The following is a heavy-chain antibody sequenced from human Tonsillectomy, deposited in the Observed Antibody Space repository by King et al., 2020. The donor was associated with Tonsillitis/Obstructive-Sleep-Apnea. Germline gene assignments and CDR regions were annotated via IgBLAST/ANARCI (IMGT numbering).Heavy chain of an antibody. J-gene: IGHJ5*02. CDR1: GYTFTTYA. CDR2: INTNTGNP. D-gene: IGHD2-2*01. CDR3: ARAVYYCASEVVVEPAGYGWFDP. Sequence: VQLVESGSELKKPGASVKVSCKASGYTFTTYAMNWMRQAPGQGLEWMGWINTNTGNPTYAQGSTGRFVFSLDTSVSTAYLQISSLKAEDTAVYYCARAVYYCASEVVVEPAGYGWFDPWGQGTLVTVSS. V-gene: IGHV7-4-1*02.